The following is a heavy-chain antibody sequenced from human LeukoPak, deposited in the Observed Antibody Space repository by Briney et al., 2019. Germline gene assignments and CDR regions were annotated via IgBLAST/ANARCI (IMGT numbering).Heavy chain of an antibody. Sequence: GGSLRLSCAASGFTFSSYAMHWVRQAPGKGLEWVAVISYDGSNKYYADSVKGRFTISRDNSKNTLYLQMNSLRAEDTAVYYCAKDRVAGIGPDAFDIWGQGTMVTVSS. CDR1: GFTFSSYA. V-gene: IGHV3-30*04. CDR2: ISYDGSNK. D-gene: IGHD6-19*01. J-gene: IGHJ3*02. CDR3: AKDRVAGIGPDAFDI.